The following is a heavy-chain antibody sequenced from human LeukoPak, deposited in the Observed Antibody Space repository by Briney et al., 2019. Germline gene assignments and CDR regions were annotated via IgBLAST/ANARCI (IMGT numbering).Heavy chain of an antibody. J-gene: IGHJ4*02. Sequence: GGSLRLSCAASGFTFSSYAMSWVRQAPGKGLEWVSAISGSGGSTYYADSVKGRFTISRDNSKNTLYLQMNSLRAEDTAVYYCAKDPDYDFWSGYYGYYFDYWGQGTLVTVSS. D-gene: IGHD3-3*01. V-gene: IGHV3-23*01. CDR2: ISGSGGST. CDR1: GFTFSSYA. CDR3: AKDPDYDFWSGYYGYYFDY.